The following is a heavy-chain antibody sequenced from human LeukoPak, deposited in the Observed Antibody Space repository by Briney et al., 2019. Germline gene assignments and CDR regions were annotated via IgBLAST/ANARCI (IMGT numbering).Heavy chain of an antibody. Sequence: PGGSLRLSCAASGFTFSSYAMHWVRQAPGKGLEWVAAILHDGSNKYYADSAKGRFTISRDNAKNSLYLQMNSLRAEDTAVYYCARDGYTAMVLWGQGTLVTVSS. CDR2: ILHDGSNK. CDR3: ARDGYTAMVL. D-gene: IGHD5-18*01. J-gene: IGHJ4*02. CDR1: GFTFSSYA. V-gene: IGHV3-30-3*01.